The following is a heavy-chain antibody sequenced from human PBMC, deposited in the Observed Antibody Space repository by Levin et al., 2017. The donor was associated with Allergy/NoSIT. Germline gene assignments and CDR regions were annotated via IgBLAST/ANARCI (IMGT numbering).Heavy chain of an antibody. CDR2: MNPNSGNT. Sequence: GASVKVSCKASGYTFTSYDINWVRQATGQGLEWMGWMNPNSGNTGYAQKFQGRVTMTRNTSISTAYMELSSLRSEDTAVYYCARGPSRAIAAWLSGLKNWFDPWGQGTLVTVSS. J-gene: IGHJ5*02. CDR3: ARGPSRAIAAWLSGLKNWFDP. CDR1: GYTFTSYD. V-gene: IGHV1-8*01. D-gene: IGHD6-25*01.